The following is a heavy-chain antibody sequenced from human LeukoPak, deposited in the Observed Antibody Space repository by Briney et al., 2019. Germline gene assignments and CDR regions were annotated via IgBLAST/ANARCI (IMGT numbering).Heavy chain of an antibody. Sequence: PSETLSLTCTVSGASISGSYWNWVRQPPGRGLEWSGYVYSSGSTDYNPSLKRRVAISVAASQNQFSLKLTSVTAADTAVYYCANSYDSKIVPFDNWGQGALVTVSS. J-gene: IGHJ4*02. V-gene: IGHV4-4*09. D-gene: IGHD3-22*01. CDR3: ANSYDSKIVPFDN. CDR1: GASISGSY. CDR2: VYSSGST.